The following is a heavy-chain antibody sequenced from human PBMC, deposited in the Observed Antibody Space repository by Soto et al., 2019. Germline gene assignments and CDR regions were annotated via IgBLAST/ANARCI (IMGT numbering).Heavy chain of an antibody. Sequence: ASVKVSCKASGYTFTSYAMHWVRQAPGQRLEWMGWINAGNGNTKYSQKFQGRVTITRDTSASTAYMELSSLRSEDTAVYYCARELAVAGTVYYYYYGMDVWGQGTTVTVSS. CDR1: GYTFTSYA. V-gene: IGHV1-3*01. J-gene: IGHJ6*02. CDR3: ARELAVAGTVYYYYYGMDV. D-gene: IGHD6-19*01. CDR2: INAGNGNT.